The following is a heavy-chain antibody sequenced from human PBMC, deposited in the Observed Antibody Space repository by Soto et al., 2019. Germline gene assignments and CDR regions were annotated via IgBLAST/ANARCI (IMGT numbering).Heavy chain of an antibody. CDR3: AKDGDYGDYPYYYYGMDV. CDR2: ISHDGSKK. J-gene: IGHJ6*02. CDR1: GFTFSSYV. Sequence: GGSLRLSCAASGFTFSSYVTHWVRQAPGKGLEWVAVISHDGSKKYYADSVKGRFTISRDNSKNTLYLQMNSLRAEDTAVYYCAKDGDYGDYPYYYYGMDVWGQGTTVTVSS. D-gene: IGHD4-17*01. V-gene: IGHV3-30*18.